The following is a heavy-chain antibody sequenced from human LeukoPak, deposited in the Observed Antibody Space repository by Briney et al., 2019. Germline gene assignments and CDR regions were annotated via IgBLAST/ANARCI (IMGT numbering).Heavy chain of an antibody. CDR3: AQDGYSYESLQDDYYYYGMDV. CDR1: GFTFSSYS. J-gene: IGHJ6*02. D-gene: IGHD5-18*01. V-gene: IGHV3-21*01. Sequence: GGSLRLSCAASGFTFSSYSMNWVRQAPGKGLEWVSSISGGSSYIYYADSVKGRFTISRDNAKNSLYLQMNSLRAEDTAVYYCAQDGYSYESLQDDYYYYGMDVWGQGTTVTVSS. CDR2: ISGGSSYI.